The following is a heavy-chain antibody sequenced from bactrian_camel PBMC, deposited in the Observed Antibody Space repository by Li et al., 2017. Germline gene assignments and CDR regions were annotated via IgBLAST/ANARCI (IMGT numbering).Heavy chain of an antibody. D-gene: IGHD3*01. CDR1: GSTRNC. CDR2: IGRLGTT. Sequence: HVQLVESGGGSMQAGGSLRLSCTVSGSTRNCMAWFRQAPGQKREGVAGIGRLGTTYYADSVKGRFTISRDVAANTLDLQMDSLKPEDTAMYYCAEELCPGFYELARLHYWGQGTQVTVS. V-gene: IGHV3S55*01. CDR3: AEELCPGFYELARLHY. J-gene: IGHJ4*01.